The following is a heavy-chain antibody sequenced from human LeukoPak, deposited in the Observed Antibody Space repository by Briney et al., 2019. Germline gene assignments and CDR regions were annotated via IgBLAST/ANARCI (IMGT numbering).Heavy chain of an antibody. V-gene: IGHV3-30*03. CDR2: ISYDGSNK. CDR3: ARGGITIFGVATKDY. D-gene: IGHD3-3*01. J-gene: IGHJ4*02. CDR1: GFTFTMFS. Sequence: SGGSLRLSRAASGFTFTMFSMNWLRQAPGKGLEWVAVISYDGSNKYYADSVKGRFTISRDNSKNTLYLQMNSLRAEDTAVYYCARGGITIFGVATKDYWGQGTLVTVSS.